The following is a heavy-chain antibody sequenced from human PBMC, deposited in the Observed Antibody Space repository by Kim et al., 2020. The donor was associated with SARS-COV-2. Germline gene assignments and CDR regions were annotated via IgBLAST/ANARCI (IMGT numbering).Heavy chain of an antibody. D-gene: IGHD2-8*01. CDR1: GFTFSRYT. V-gene: IGHV3-23*01. J-gene: IGHJ4*02. CDR2: IGDSGDAT. CDR3: ANNGRVVDY. Sequence: GGSLRLSCAASGFTFSRYTMSWVRQVAGKGLEWVSGIGDSGDATFYTDSVKGRFAISRDNSKNTLYLQMDSLRVEDTAVYYCANNGRVVDYWGQGTLVTV.